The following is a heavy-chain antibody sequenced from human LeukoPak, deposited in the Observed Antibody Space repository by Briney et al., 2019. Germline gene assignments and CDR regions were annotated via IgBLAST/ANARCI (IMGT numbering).Heavy chain of an antibody. CDR3: ARDPYSGSYGRYYYYYMDV. CDR1: GFTFSNYN. D-gene: IGHD1-26*01. V-gene: IGHV3-21*01. Sequence: PGGSLRLSCAASGFTFSNYNMNWVRQAPGKVLEWVSSITSSGTYIFYADSVKGRFTISRDNAKNSLYLQMNSLGPEDTAVYFCARDPYSGSYGRYYYYYMDVWGKGTTVTVSS. CDR2: ITSSGTYI. J-gene: IGHJ6*03.